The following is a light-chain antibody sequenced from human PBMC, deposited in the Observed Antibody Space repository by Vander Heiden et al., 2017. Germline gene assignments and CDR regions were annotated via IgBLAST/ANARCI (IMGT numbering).Light chain of an antibody. Sequence: EIVMTQSPATLSVPPGERATLSCRASQSVSSNLAGYQQKPGQAPRLLIYGASTRATGIPARFSGSGSGTEFTLTISSLQSEDFAVYYCQQYNNWPPWTFGQGTKVEIK. J-gene: IGKJ1*01. CDR3: QQYNNWPPWT. V-gene: IGKV3-15*01. CDR1: QSVSSN. CDR2: GAS.